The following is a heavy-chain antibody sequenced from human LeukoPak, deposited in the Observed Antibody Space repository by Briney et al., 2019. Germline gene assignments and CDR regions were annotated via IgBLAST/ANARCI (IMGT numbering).Heavy chain of an antibody. D-gene: IGHD4-23*01. J-gene: IGHJ4*02. CDR2: IAGNGAP. CDR1: GFIFSDHS. CDR3: ATEGRYGNSFDY. V-gene: IGHV3-69-1*01. Sequence: KPGGSLRLSCAASGFIFSDHSMNWIRQAPGKGLEWLSYIAGNGAPYYTDSVKGRFTISRDNVKNSVFLQMNNLRGEDTAVYYCATEGRYGNSFDYWGQGILVTVSS.